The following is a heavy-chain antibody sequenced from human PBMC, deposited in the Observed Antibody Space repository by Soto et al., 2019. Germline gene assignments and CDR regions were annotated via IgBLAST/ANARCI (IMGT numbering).Heavy chain of an antibody. J-gene: IGHJ6*02. CDR2: ISYDGSNK. Sequence: PGGSVRLACAASGLTFSSYGMHWVGWAPGKGREGVAVISYDGSNKYYADSVKGRFTISRDNSKYTLYLQMNSLRAEDTAVYYCAKDLTTYYDFWSGYYSRDDYYYGMDVWGQGTTVTVSS. CDR3: AKDLTTYYDFWSGYYSRDDYYYGMDV. V-gene: IGHV3-30*18. CDR1: GLTFSSYG. D-gene: IGHD3-3*01.